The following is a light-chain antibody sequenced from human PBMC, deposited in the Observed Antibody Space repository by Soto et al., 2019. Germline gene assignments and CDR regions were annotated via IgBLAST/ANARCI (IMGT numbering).Light chain of an antibody. CDR2: YMS. CDR1: QYVGSR. J-gene: IGKJ4*01. V-gene: IGKV3-11*01. Sequence: EIVLTQSPATLSSSPGETATLSCRASQYVGSRLAWYQHKPGQAPRLLIYYMSKRATGIPARFSGSGSGTDFTLTISSLAPDDFAIYYCQPYNNWPLTFGGGTKVEIK. CDR3: QPYNNWPLT.